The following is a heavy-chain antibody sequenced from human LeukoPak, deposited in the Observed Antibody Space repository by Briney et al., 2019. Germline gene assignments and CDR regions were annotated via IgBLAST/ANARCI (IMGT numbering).Heavy chain of an antibody. D-gene: IGHD3-10*02. CDR1: GFTLSRFW. J-gene: IGHJ4*02. CDR3: ARGNYVYGNFDY. CDR2: INSDGTST. Sequence: GGSLRLSCAASGFTLSRFWMHWVRQAPGKGLVWVSRINSDGTSTSYADSVKGRFTISKDNAKNTLYLQMNSLRADDTAVYYCARGNYVYGNFDYWGQGTLVTVSS. V-gene: IGHV3-74*01.